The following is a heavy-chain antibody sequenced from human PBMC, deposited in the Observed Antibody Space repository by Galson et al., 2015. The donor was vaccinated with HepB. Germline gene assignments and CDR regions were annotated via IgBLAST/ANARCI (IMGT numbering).Heavy chain of an antibody. D-gene: IGHD4-17*01. CDR1: GFTFSNAW. CDR3: TTRTTVTTLWSGDAFDI. CDR2: IKSKTDGGTT. V-gene: IGHV3-15*01. J-gene: IGHJ3*02. Sequence: SLRLSCAASGFTFSNAWMSWVRQAPGKGLEWVGRIKSKTDGGTTDYAAPVKGRFTISRDNSKNTLYLQMNSLKTEGTAVYYCTTRTTVTTLWSGDAFDIWGQGTMVTVSS.